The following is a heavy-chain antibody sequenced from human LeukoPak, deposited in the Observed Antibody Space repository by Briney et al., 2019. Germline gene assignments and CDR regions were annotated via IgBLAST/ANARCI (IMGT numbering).Heavy chain of an antibody. CDR1: GFTFDDYG. J-gene: IGHJ4*02. CDR3: AKDSSGSGSYDFGDY. V-gene: IGHV3-20*04. Sequence: GGSLRLSCAASGFTFDDYGLSWVRQAPGKGLEWVSGINWNGGSTGYADSVKGRFTISRDNSQNTLYLQMNSLIAEDTAVYYCAKDSSGSGSYDFGDYWGQGTVVTVSS. D-gene: IGHD3-10*01. CDR2: INWNGGST.